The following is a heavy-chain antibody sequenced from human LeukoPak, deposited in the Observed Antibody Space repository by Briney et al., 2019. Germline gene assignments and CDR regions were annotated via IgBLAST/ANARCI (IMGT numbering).Heavy chain of an antibody. CDR2: FDPEDGET. D-gene: IGHD3-10*01. Sequence: ASVKVSCKVSGYTLTELSMHWVRQAPGKGLEWMGGFDPEDGETIYAQKFQGRVTMTEDTSTDTAYMELSSLRSEDTAVYYGATDSRGVGNAFDIWGQGTMVTVSS. J-gene: IGHJ3*02. CDR3: ATDSRGVGNAFDI. V-gene: IGHV1-24*01. CDR1: GYTLTELS.